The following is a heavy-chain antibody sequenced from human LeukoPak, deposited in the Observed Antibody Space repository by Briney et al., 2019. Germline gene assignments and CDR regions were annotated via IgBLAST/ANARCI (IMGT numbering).Heavy chain of an antibody. J-gene: IGHJ4*02. CDR1: GGTFSSYA. D-gene: IGHD3-22*01. CDR3: ARGGPYYYDSSGSLFDY. Sequence: ASVKVSCRASGGTFSSYAISWVRQAPGQGLEWMGWMNPNSGNTGYAQKFQGRVTMTRNTSISTAYMELSSLRSEDTAVYYCARGGPYYYDSSGSLFDYWGQGTLVTVSS. CDR2: MNPNSGNT. V-gene: IGHV1-8*02.